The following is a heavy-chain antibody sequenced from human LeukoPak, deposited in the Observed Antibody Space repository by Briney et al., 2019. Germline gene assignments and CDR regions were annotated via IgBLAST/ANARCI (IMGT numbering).Heavy chain of an antibody. CDR3: ARKLGGWYASGDYAFDI. CDR1: GGTFSSYA. Sequence: GSSVKVSCKASGGTFSSYAISWVRQAPGQGLEWMGGIIPIFGTANYAQKFQGRVTITADKSTSTAYMELSSLRSEDTAVYYCARKLGGWYASGDYAFDIWGQGTMVTVSS. J-gene: IGHJ3*02. CDR2: IIPIFGTA. D-gene: IGHD6-19*01. V-gene: IGHV1-69*06.